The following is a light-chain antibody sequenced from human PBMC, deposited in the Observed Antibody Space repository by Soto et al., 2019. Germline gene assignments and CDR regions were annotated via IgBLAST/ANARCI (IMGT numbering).Light chain of an antibody. Sequence: EIVLTQSPATLSFSPGEVSTLSCRASQSVSSYLGWYQQRPGQAPRLLIYDASNRATGIPARFSGSGSGTDFTLTISSLEPEDFAVYYCQQRSNWPLTFGGGTKVEIK. CDR1: QSVSSY. V-gene: IGKV3-11*01. J-gene: IGKJ4*01. CDR2: DAS. CDR3: QQRSNWPLT.